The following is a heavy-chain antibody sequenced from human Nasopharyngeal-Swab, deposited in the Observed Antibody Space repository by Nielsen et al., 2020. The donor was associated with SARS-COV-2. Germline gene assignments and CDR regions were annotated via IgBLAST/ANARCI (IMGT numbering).Heavy chain of an antibody. Sequence: ASVKVSCKASGYTFTSYDINWVRQATGQGLEWMGWMNPNSGNTGYAQKFQGRVTMTRNTSISTTYMELSSLRSEDTAVYYCARRGYGSGSYRLDYWGQGTLVTVSS. CDR3: ARRGYGSGSYRLDY. J-gene: IGHJ4*02. CDR1: GYTFTSYD. V-gene: IGHV1-8*01. D-gene: IGHD3-10*01. CDR2: MNPNSGNT.